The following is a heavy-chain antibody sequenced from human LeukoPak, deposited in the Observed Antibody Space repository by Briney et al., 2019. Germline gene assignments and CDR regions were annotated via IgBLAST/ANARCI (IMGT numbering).Heavy chain of an antibody. V-gene: IGHV1-46*01. Sequence: ASVKVSCKASGYTFTSYYMHWVRQAPGQGLEWMGIINPSGGSTSYAQKFQGRVTMTRDTSTSTVYMELSSLRSEDTAVYYCARDPSSFGDYENYFDYWGQGTLVTVSS. CDR3: ARDPSSFGDYENYFDY. CDR2: INPSGGST. J-gene: IGHJ4*02. D-gene: IGHD4-17*01. CDR1: GYTFTSYY.